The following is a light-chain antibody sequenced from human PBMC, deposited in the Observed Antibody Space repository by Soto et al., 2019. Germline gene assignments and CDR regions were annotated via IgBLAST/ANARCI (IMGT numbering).Light chain of an antibody. Sequence: QSVLAQPPSASGTPGQRVTISCSGSSSNIGSNAVNWYQQLPGTAPKLLIYGNNQRTSGVPDRFSVSKSGTSASLAISGLQSDDEADYYCAAWDDSLNGVVFGGGTKVTVL. CDR3: AAWDDSLNGVV. J-gene: IGLJ2*01. V-gene: IGLV1-44*01. CDR1: SSNIGSNA. CDR2: GNN.